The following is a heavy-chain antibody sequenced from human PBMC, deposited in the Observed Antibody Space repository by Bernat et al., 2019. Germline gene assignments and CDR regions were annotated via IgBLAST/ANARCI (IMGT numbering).Heavy chain of an antibody. CDR1: GFTFSSYA. V-gene: IGHV3-23*01. J-gene: IGHJ4*02. CDR2: ISGSGGST. Sequence: EVQLLESGGGLVQPGGSLRLSCAAYGFTFSSYAMSWVRQAPGKGLEWVSAISGSGGSTYYADSVKGRFTISRDNSKNTLYLQMNSLQTEDTAVYYCVRRRTDDSSGYFDYWGQGTLVTVSS. CDR3: VRRRTDDSSGYFDY. D-gene: IGHD3-22*01.